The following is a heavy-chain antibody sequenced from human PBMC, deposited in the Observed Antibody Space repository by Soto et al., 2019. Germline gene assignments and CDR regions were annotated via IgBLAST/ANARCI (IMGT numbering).Heavy chain of an antibody. J-gene: IGHJ5*02. CDR2: IYYSGST. D-gene: IGHD2-15*01. CDR1: GGSISSYY. CDR3: AISREYCSGGSCYADWFDP. Sequence: NPSETLSLTCTVSGGSISSYYWSWIRQPPGKGLEWIGYIYYSGSTNYNPSIKSRVTISVDTSKNQYSLKLSSVTAADTAVYYCAISREYCSGGSCYADWFDPWGQGTLVTVSS. V-gene: IGHV4-59*01.